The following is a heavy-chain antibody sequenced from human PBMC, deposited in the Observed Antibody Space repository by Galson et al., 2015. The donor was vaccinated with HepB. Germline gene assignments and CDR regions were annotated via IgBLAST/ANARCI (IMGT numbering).Heavy chain of an antibody. CDR2: ISASTIYT. D-gene: IGHD4-17*01. CDR3: ARVADADYGDHTHFDS. Sequence: SLRLSCAASGSTFSDYYMSWIRQAPGKGLEWLSYISASTIYTNYADSVKGRFTVSRDNAKNSLNLQMNSLRAEDTAVYYCARVADADYGDHTHFDSWGQGTLVTVSS. CDR1: GSTFSDYY. V-gene: IGHV3-11*06. J-gene: IGHJ4*02.